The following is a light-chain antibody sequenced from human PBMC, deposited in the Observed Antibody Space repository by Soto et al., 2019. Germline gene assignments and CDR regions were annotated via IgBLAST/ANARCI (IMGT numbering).Light chain of an antibody. CDR1: QGISGW. Sequence: DIQMTQSPSSLSVSVGDRVTITCRASQGISGWLAWYQQKPEEAPKSLIYATSSLQSGVPSRFSGSGSGTDFTLTISSLQPEDFATYYCQQYKSYPVTFGPGTKVDIK. CDR3: QQYKSYPVT. J-gene: IGKJ3*01. CDR2: ATS. V-gene: IGKV1D-16*01.